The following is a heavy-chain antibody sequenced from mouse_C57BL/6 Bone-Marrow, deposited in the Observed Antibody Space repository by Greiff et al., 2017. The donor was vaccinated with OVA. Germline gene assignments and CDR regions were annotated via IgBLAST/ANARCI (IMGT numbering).Heavy chain of an antibody. CDR1: GYTFTDYE. Sequence: QVHVKQSGAELVRPGASVTLSCKASGYTFTDYEMHWVKQTPVHGLEWIGAIDPETGGTAYNQKFKGKAILTADKSSSTAYMELRSLTSEDSAVYYCTTAQALYYYAMDYWGQGTSVTVSS. CDR3: TTAQALYYYAMDY. V-gene: IGHV1-15*01. D-gene: IGHD3-2*02. J-gene: IGHJ4*01. CDR2: IDPETGGT.